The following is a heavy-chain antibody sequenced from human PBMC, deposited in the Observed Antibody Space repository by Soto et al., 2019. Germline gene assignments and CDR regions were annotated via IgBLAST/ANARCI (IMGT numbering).Heavy chain of an antibody. CDR2: IGPESGAT. CDR3: GRGRSGQIVVFY. V-gene: IGHV1-2*02. J-gene: IGHJ4*02. CDR1: GYTFTGHY. Sequence: QVQLVQSGAEVKKPGASVKVSCKASGYTFTGHYIHWVRQAPEQGPEWMGEIGPESGATRYAQRFQGRVTMTRDMAITTVYRELNNLSPDDTAVYYCGRGRSGQIVVFYWGQGTPVTVSS. D-gene: IGHD1-26*01.